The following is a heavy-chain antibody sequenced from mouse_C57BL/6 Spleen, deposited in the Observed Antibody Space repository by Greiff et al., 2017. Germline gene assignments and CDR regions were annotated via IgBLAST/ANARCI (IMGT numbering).Heavy chain of an antibody. CDR1: GYTFTDYD. V-gene: IGHV1-15*01. D-gene: IGHD2-14*01. CDR2: IGPETGGT. Sequence: VQLLQSGAELVRPGASVTLSCEASGYTFTDYDMHWVKQTPVHGLEWIGAIGPETGGTAYNQNVKGPVIMSADKSTSTAYMERRRLTSEDSAFYSCTRGRGYDVDYRGQGTTLTVAS. CDR3: TRGRGYDVDY. J-gene: IGHJ2*01.